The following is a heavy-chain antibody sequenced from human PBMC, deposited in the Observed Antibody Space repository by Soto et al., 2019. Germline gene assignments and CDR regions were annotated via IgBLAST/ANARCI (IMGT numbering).Heavy chain of an antibody. CDR3: ARQHRGPGYGERGLYFDD. CDR2: VYYSGST. Sequence: EPLPLTSTYAGGCTKSRSDSWGWIRQPRGKGLEWIGSVYYSGSTHDNPSLQSRVTISVDTSRNQFSLNLIYVTAADTAVYFCARQHRGPGYGERGLYFDDWGQGTLVTVSS. CDR1: GGCTKSRSDS. J-gene: IGHJ4*02. D-gene: IGHD3-16*01. V-gene: IGHV4-39*01.